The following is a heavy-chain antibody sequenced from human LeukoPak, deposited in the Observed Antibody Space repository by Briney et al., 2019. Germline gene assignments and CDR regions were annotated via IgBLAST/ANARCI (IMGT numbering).Heavy chain of an antibody. CDR1: GFTFTGYY. Sequence: GAPVKVSCQASGFTFTGYYFHWVRQAPGQGLEWMGWINPNSGGSNYAQKFQGRVTMTRDTSISTAYMELSRLTSDDTALYYCAREKMTLKDYWGQGTLVTVSS. CDR2: INPNSGGS. V-gene: IGHV1-2*02. CDR3: AREKMTLKDY. J-gene: IGHJ4*02.